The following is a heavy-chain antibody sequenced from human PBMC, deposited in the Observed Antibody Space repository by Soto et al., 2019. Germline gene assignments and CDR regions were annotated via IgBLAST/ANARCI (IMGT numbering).Heavy chain of an antibody. Sequence: HVQLVQSGAEVKKPGASLKVSCKASGYTFISYGVSWVRQAPGQGLEWLGWISPYNGNTNYAQKFQGRITMTTDTSTGTVYMGLRGLRTVDTAASFSARDQTQWLSRAFVICGQGTMFVVSS. V-gene: IGHV1-18*01. D-gene: IGHD2-8*01. CDR3: ARDQTQWLSRAFVI. J-gene: IGHJ3*02. CDR1: GYTFISYG. CDR2: ISPYNGNT.